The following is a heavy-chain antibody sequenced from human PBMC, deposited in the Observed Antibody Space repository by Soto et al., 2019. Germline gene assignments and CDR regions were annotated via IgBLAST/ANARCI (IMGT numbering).Heavy chain of an antibody. Sequence: GGSLRLSCAASGFTFSYYVMHRVRQTQGKGLEWVAVIWYDGSNKYYVDSVKGRFTVSRDNSKNTLYLEMSSLRADDTGFYYCARNSVPTAADNWFDSWGQATQVTVSS. CDR2: IWYDGSNK. D-gene: IGHD6-13*01. J-gene: IGHJ5*01. CDR1: GFTFSYYV. V-gene: IGHV3-33*01. CDR3: ARNSVPTAADNWFDS.